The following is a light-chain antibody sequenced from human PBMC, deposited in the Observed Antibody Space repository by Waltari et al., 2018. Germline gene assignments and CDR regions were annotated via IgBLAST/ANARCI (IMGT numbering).Light chain of an antibody. CDR2: DVT. V-gene: IGLV2-11*01. J-gene: IGLJ3*02. Sequence: QSALTQPRSVSGSPGQSVTISCTGTSSDVGDYNYVSWYQHHPGKAPQLMIYDVTKRPSGGPDRASGSKSGNTASLTISVLQAEDEADYYCCSYAGSHTWVFGGGTKLTVL. CDR3: CSYAGSHTWV. CDR1: SSDVGDYNY.